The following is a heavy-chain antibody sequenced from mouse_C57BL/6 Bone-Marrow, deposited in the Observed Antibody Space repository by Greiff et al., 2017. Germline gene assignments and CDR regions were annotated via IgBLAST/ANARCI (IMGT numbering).Heavy chain of an antibody. CDR2: ISTGGGST. CDR1: GFTFSDYY. Sequence: EVQLVESGGGLVQPGGSLKLSCAASGFTFSDYYMYWVRQTPEKRLEWVAYISTGGGSTYYTDTVKGRFTISRDNATNTVYLQLSRLKSEDTAMYYCARQAGGYFDVWGTGTTVTVSS. CDR3: ARQAGGYFDV. V-gene: IGHV5-12*01. J-gene: IGHJ1*03.